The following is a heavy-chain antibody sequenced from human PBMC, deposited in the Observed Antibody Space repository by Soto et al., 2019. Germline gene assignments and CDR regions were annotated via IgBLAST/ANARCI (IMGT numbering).Heavy chain of an antibody. CDR1: GFTFSYYT. J-gene: IGHJ6*02. D-gene: IGHD2-2*01. Sequence: EVQLLESGGGLVQPGGSLRLSCVASGFTFSYYTMSWVRQAPGKGLEWVSGISNSGDTIYYADSVKGRFTISRDNFKNTLYLQMNSLRADDTAVYYCAAPVPATTHYDYYDMDVWGQGTTVPVSS. CDR3: AAPVPATTHYDYYDMDV. CDR2: ISNSGDTI. V-gene: IGHV3-23*01.